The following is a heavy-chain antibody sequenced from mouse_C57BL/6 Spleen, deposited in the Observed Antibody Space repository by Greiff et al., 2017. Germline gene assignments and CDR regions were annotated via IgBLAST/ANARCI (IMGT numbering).Heavy chain of an antibody. CDR3: ARQIYYYGSSYIDY. Sequence: EVKLQESGGGLVQPGGSLKLSCAASGFTFSDYYMYWVRQTPEKRLEWVAYISNGGGSTYYPDTVKGRFTISRDNAKNTLYLQMSRLKSEDTAMYYCARQIYYYGSSYIDYWGQGTTLTVSS. CDR2: ISNGGGST. V-gene: IGHV5-12*01. D-gene: IGHD1-1*01. J-gene: IGHJ2*01. CDR1: GFTFSDYY.